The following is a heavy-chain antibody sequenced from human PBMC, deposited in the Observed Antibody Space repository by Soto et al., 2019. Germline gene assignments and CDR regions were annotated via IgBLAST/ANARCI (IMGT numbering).Heavy chain of an antibody. CDR2: IIPMFGTA. CDR1: GFTFSSYA. CDR3: ARALGKGQQLVFPFDY. Sequence: QVQLVQSGAEVKKPGSSVKVSCKASGFTFSSYAISWVRQAPGQGLEWMGGIIPMFGTANYAQKFHGRVTITAYDSTSTGYRELSRLSSADTAVYYCARALGKGQQLVFPFDYWGQGTLVTVSS. D-gene: IGHD6-13*01. J-gene: IGHJ4*02. V-gene: IGHV1-69*01.